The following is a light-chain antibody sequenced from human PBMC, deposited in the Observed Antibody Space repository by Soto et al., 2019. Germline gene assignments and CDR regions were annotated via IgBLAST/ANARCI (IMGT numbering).Light chain of an antibody. CDR3: QHYVNWPLT. CDR1: QSVTSSY. J-gene: IGKJ4*01. V-gene: IGKV3-20*01. Sequence: EIVLTHSPCPLSLSPWETATLQSRASQSVTSSYLAWYQQKPGQAHRLLIYGAFNRATGIPDRFSGSRSGAEFTLTISRLQSEDFAVYYCQHYVNWPLTFGGGTKVE. CDR2: GAF.